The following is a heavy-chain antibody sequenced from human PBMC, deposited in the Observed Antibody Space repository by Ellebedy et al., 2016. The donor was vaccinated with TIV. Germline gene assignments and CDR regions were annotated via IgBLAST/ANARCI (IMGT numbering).Heavy chain of an antibody. V-gene: IGHV3-74*01. D-gene: IGHD1-26*01. CDR3: VRDGVGAPPFDY. J-gene: IGHJ4*02. Sequence: GESLKISCTASGFTFSNYWMHWVRQAPGKVLVWVSRIKGDGSSTSYAGSVMGRFTISRDNTKNTLSLQMNSLRAEDTALYYCVRDGVGAPPFDYWGQGTLVTVSS. CDR2: IKGDGSST. CDR1: GFTFSNYW.